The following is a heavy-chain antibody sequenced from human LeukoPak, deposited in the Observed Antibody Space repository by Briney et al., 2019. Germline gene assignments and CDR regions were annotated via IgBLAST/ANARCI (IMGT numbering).Heavy chain of an antibody. CDR1: GGPLNSYY. J-gene: IGHJ4*02. CDR2: IYDTGSI. D-gene: IGHD3-10*01. Sequence: SETLSLTCSVSGGPLNSYYWSWIRQPPGKGLEWIGYIYDTGSINYNPSLKSRVTISVDTSKKQFSRRLTSVTAADTAVYYCARDRGVTGSFDYWGQGTLVTVSS. V-gene: IGHV4-59*01. CDR3: ARDRGVTGSFDY.